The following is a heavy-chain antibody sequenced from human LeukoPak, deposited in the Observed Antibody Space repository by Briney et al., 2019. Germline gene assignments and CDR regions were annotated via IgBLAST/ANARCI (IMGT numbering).Heavy chain of an antibody. CDR3: AGTYTYYHYYYMDV. V-gene: IGHV4-4*07. J-gene: IGHJ6*03. CDR1: GGSISSYY. D-gene: IGHD2-2*02. CDR2: IYTSGST. Sequence: SETLSLTCTVSGGSISSYYWSWIRQPAGKGLEWIGRIYTSGSTNYNPSLKSRVTISVDTSKNQFSLKLSSVTAADTAVYYCAGTYTYYHYYYMDVWGKGTTVTISS.